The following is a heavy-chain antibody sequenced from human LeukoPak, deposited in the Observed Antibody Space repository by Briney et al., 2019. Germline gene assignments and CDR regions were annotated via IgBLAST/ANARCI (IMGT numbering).Heavy chain of an antibody. V-gene: IGHV4-38-2*01. CDR3: ARNRGYYNSSGYYAVDY. CDR1: GYSISSGYY. J-gene: IGHJ4*02. CDR2: IYHSGST. Sequence: SETLSLTCAVSGYSISSGYYWGWIRRPPGKGLEWIGSIYHSGSTYYNPSLNSRVTISVDTSKNQFSLKLSSVTAADTAVYYCARNRGYYNSSGYYAVDYWGQGTLVTVSS. D-gene: IGHD3-22*01.